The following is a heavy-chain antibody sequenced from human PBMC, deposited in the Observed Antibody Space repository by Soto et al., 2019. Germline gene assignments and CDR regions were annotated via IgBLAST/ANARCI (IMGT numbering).Heavy chain of an antibody. J-gene: IGHJ5*02. V-gene: IGHV1-18*01. Sequence: GASVKVSCKASGYTFTSYGISWVRQAPGQGLEWMGWISAYNGNTNYAQKLQGRVTMTTDTSTSTAYMEPRSLRSDDTAVYYCARVNTWAGDYERLRYNWFDPWGQGTLVTVSS. CDR2: ISAYNGNT. CDR3: ARVNTWAGDYERLRYNWFDP. CDR1: GYTFTSYG. D-gene: IGHD4-17*01.